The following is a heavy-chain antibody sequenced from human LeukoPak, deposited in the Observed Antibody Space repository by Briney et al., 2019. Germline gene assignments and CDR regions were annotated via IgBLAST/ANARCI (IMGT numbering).Heavy chain of an antibody. D-gene: IGHD3-10*01. CDR3: ARGSYGLRYYFDY. CDR1: GFTFNDYY. CDR2: ISSSGGTI. J-gene: IGHJ4*02. Sequence: GGSLRLSCAASGFTFNDYYMSWIRQAPGKGLEWVSYISSSGGTIYYADSVKGRFTISRDNAKNSLYLQMNSLRAEDTAVYYCARGSYGLRYYFDYWGQGTLVTVSS. V-gene: IGHV3-11*04.